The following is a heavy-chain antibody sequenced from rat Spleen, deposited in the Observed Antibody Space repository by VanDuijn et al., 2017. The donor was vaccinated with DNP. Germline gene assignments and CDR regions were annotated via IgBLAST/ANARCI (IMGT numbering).Heavy chain of an antibody. CDR1: GFTFSDYY. V-gene: IGHV5S10*01. CDR3: ATRGYGSPGFDY. J-gene: IGHJ2*01. Sequence: EVQLVESGGDLVQPGRSLILSCAASGFTFSDYYMAWVRQAPTKGLEWVATIIYDDSITYYGDSVKGRFTISRDNTKSTLYLQMDSLRSEDTATYYCATRGYGSPGFDYWGQGVMVTVSS. D-gene: IGHD4-3*01. CDR2: IIYDDSIT.